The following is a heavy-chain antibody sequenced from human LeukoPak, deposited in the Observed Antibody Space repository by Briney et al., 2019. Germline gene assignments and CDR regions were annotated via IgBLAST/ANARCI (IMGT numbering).Heavy chain of an antibody. Sequence: AASLKVSCKASGYTFTGFYMHWVRQAPGQGLEWMGWINANSGVTDYAQNFQGRVTMTRDTSISTAYMELSRLRSDDTAIYYCARMYSSSSYGYYFDYWGQGTLVTVSS. J-gene: IGHJ4*02. D-gene: IGHD6-13*01. V-gene: IGHV1-2*02. CDR3: ARMYSSSSYGYYFDY. CDR1: GYTFTGFY. CDR2: INANSGVT.